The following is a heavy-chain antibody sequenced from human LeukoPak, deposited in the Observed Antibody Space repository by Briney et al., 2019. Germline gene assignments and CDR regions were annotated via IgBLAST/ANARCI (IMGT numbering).Heavy chain of an antibody. CDR1: GGSIRSSSYY. D-gene: IGHD3-10*01. CDR2: IYYSGST. CDR3: ARVSLVRGAPDYYFDY. V-gene: IGHV4-39*07. Sequence: KASETLSLTCTVSGGSIRSSSYYWGWIRQPPGKGLEWIGSIYYSGSTYYNPSLKSRVTISVDTSKNQFSLKLSSVTAADTAVYYCARVSLVRGAPDYYFDYWGQGTLVTVSS. J-gene: IGHJ4*02.